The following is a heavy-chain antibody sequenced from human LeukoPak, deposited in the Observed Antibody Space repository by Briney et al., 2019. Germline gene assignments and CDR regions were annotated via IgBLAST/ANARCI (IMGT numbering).Heavy chain of an antibody. D-gene: IGHD2-8*01. J-gene: IGHJ6*03. CDR3: ARDRYCTNGVCYYYYYMDV. CDR1: GYTFTSYG. V-gene: IGHV1-18*01. CDR2: ISAYNGNT. Sequence: ASVKVSCKXSGYTFTSYGISWVRQAPGQGLEWMGWISAYNGNTNYAQKLQGRVTMTTDTSTSTAYMELRSLRSDDTAVYYCARDRYCTNGVCYYYYYMDVWGKGTTVTVSS.